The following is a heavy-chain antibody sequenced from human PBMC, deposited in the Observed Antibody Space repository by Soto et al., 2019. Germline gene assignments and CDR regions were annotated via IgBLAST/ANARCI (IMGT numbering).Heavy chain of an antibody. CDR3: TTDLPRYYDILTGYPEISYYYYYGMDV. CDR2: IKSKTDGGTT. D-gene: IGHD3-9*01. V-gene: IGHV3-15*07. Sequence: GGSLRLSCAASGFTFSNAWMNWVRQAPGKGLEWVGRIKSKTDGGTTDYAAPVKGRFTISRDDSKNTRYLQMNSLKTEDPAVYYCTTDLPRYYDILTGYPEISYYYYYGMDVWGQGTTVTVSS. CDR1: GFTFSNAW. J-gene: IGHJ6*02.